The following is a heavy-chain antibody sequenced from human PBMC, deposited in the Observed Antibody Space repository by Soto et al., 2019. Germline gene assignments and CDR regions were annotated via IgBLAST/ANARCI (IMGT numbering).Heavy chain of an antibody. D-gene: IGHD3-9*01. CDR3: ARHEGRVLRYFDWLLPPDAFDI. Sequence: PSETLSLTCTVSGASISRNYWSWIRQPPGKGLEWVGCISYSGSTNYNPSLKSRVSISVDTSKNQFSLKLSSVTAADTAVYYCARHEGRVLRYFDWLLPPDAFDIWGQGTMVTVSS. V-gene: IGHV4-59*08. CDR2: ISYSGST. J-gene: IGHJ3*02. CDR1: GASISRNY.